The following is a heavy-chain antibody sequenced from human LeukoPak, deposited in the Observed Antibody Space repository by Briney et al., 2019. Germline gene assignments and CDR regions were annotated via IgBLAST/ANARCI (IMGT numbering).Heavy chain of an antibody. D-gene: IGHD4-17*01. CDR3: AKDGVRPDFGDYYSADF. J-gene: IGHJ4*02. CDR2: TSGSGDRK. Sequence: PGGSLRLSCVASGYPFSSYSMNWVRQAPGKGLEWVSSTSGSGDRKYYADSVKGRFTISRDNSKNTLYLQMNSLRAEDTAVYYCAKDGVRPDFGDYYSADFWGQGTLVTISS. V-gene: IGHV3-23*01. CDR1: GYPFSSYS.